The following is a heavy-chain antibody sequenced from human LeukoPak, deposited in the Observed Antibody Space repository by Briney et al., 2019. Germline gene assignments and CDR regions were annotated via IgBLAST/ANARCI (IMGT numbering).Heavy chain of an antibody. CDR2: INPNSGGT. CDR3: ARGAYSSSFYPLHYYYGMDV. Sequence: ASVKVSCKASGYTFTSYGISWVRQAPGQGLEWMGWINPNSGGTNYAQKFQGWVTMTRDTSISTAYMELSRLRSDDTAVYYCARGAYSSSFYPLHYYYGMDVWGQGTTVTVSS. D-gene: IGHD6-13*01. V-gene: IGHV1-2*04. CDR1: GYTFTSYG. J-gene: IGHJ6*02.